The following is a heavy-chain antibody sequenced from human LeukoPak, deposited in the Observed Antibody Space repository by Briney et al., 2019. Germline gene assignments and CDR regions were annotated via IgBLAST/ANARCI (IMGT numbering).Heavy chain of an antibody. V-gene: IGHV3-64*04. CDR2: ITSNGGSA. CDR1: GFTFSSYA. D-gene: IGHD6-19*01. Sequence: GGSLRLSCSASGFTFSSYAMYWVRQAPGKGLEYVSAITSNGGSAYYADSVKGRFTISRDNAKNSLYLQMNSLGAEDTAVYYCARSSGWYGWGQGTLVTVSS. J-gene: IGHJ4*02. CDR3: ARSSGWYG.